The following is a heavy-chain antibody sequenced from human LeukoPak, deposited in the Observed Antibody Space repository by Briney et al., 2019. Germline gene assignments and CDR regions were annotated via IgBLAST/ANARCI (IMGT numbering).Heavy chain of an antibody. D-gene: IGHD7-27*01. V-gene: IGHV4-39*07. Sequence: SETLSLTCTVSGGSISSSSYYWGWIRQPPGKGLEWIGSIYYSGSTNSNPSLKSRVTISIDTSKKQFSLKVTSVSAADTAVYYCAGAPWGPYDFWGQGTHVTVSS. J-gene: IGHJ4*02. CDR1: GGSISSSSYY. CDR3: AGAPWGPYDF. CDR2: IYYSGST.